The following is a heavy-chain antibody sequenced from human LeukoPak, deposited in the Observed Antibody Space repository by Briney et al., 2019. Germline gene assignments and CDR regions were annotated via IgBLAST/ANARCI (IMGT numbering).Heavy chain of an antibody. CDR2: ISYDGSNK. Sequence: GGSLRLSCAASGFTFSSYAMHWVRQAPSKGLEWVAVISYDGSNKYYADSVKGRFTISRDNSKNTLYLQINSLRAEDTAGYYWAIEMGGDALDYWGQGTLVTVSS. D-gene: IGHD2-21*02. CDR3: AIEMGGDALDY. CDR1: GFTFSSYA. J-gene: IGHJ4*02. V-gene: IGHV3-30*04.